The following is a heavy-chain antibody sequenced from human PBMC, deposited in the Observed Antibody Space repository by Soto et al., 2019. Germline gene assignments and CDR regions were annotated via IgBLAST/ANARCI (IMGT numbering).Heavy chain of an antibody. Sequence: EVQLVESGGGLVQPGGSLRLSCAASKFSFSGYWMHWVRQAPGKGLMWVSRVNPDGSTTTYADSVKGRFTISRDNAKNTVSLQMNSLRPDATAVYYCAKVASGTYDWFDPWGQGTLVTVSS. CDR3: AKVASGTYDWFDP. D-gene: IGHD1-26*01. CDR1: KFSFSGYW. J-gene: IGHJ5*02. CDR2: VNPDGSTT. V-gene: IGHV3-74*01.